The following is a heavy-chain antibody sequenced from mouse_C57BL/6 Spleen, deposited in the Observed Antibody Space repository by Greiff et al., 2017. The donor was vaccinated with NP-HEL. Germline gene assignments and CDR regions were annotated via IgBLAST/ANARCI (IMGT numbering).Heavy chain of an antibody. CDR3: ARVNYGGYFDV. CDR2: INYDGSST. V-gene: IGHV5-16*01. CDR1: GFTFSDYY. J-gene: IGHJ1*03. Sequence: EVKVVESEGGLVQPGSSMKLSCTASGFTFSDYYMAWVRQVPEKGLEWVANINYDGSSTYYLDSLKSRFIISRDNAKNILYLQMSSLKSEDTATYYCARVNYGGYFDVWGTGTTVTVSS. D-gene: IGHD1-1*01.